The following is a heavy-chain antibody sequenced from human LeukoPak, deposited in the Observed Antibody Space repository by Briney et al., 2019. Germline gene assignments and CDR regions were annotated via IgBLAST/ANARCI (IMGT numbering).Heavy chain of an antibody. CDR2: IIPIFGTA. V-gene: IGHV1-69*13. Sequence: GASVKVSCKASGGTFSSYAISWVRQAPGQGLEWMGGIIPIFGTANYAQKFQGRVTITADESTSTAYMELSSLRSEDTAVYYCARRVFVVVTAIAETHDAFDIWGQGTMVTVSS. J-gene: IGHJ3*02. D-gene: IGHD2-21*02. CDR1: GGTFSSYA. CDR3: ARRVFVVVTAIAETHDAFDI.